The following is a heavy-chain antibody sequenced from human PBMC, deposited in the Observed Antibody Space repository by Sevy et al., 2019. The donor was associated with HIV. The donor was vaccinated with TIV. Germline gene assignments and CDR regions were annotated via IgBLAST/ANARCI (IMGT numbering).Heavy chain of an antibody. CDR1: GGTFSSYA. Sequence: ASVKVSCKASGGTFSSYAISWVRQAPGQGLEWMGGIIPIFGTANYAQKFQGRVTITADESTSTAYMELSSLRSEDTAVYYCARARDITIFGVVIAATGYYGMVVWGQGTTVTVSS. J-gene: IGHJ6*02. CDR2: IIPIFGTA. CDR3: ARARDITIFGVVIAATGYYGMVV. D-gene: IGHD3-3*01. V-gene: IGHV1-69*13.